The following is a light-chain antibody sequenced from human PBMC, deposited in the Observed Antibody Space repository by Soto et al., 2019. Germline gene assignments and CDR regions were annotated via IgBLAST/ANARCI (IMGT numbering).Light chain of an antibody. Sequence: DIQMTQSPSTLSASVGDRITITCRASQSISVWLAWYQQRPGKAPKLLIHDASTLESGVPSRFSGSGSGTEFTLTISSLQPDDFATYYCQHSHSSPFTFGPGTTVHIK. V-gene: IGKV1-5*01. CDR1: QSISVW. CDR2: DAS. CDR3: QHSHSSPFT. J-gene: IGKJ3*01.